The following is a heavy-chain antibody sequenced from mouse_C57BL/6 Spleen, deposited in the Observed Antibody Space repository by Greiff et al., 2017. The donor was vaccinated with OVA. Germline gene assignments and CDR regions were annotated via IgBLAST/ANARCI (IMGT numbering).Heavy chain of an antibody. CDR1: GYTFTSYW. D-gene: IGHD2-5*01. CDR2: IYPGSGST. Sequence: VQLQQPGAELVKPGASVKMSCKASGYTFTSYWITWVKQRPGQGLEWIGDIYPGSGSTNYNEKFKSKATLTVDTSSSTAYMQLSSLTSEDSAVYYCARRYSNYGDYAMDYWGQGTSVTVSS. CDR3: ARRYSNYGDYAMDY. J-gene: IGHJ4*01. V-gene: IGHV1-55*01.